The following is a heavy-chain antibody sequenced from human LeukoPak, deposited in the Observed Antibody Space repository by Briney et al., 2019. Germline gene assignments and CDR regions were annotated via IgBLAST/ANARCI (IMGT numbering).Heavy chain of an antibody. J-gene: IGHJ4*02. V-gene: IGHV1-2*02. D-gene: IGHD3-10*01. Sequence: ASVKVSCKASGYTFTGYYLHWVRQAPGQGLEWMGCVNPNSGDTNYAQKFQGRVTMTEDTSTDTAFMELSSLRSEDTAVYYCATTRGLITYYFDYWGQGTLVTVSS. CDR1: GYTFTGYY. CDR3: ATTRGLITYYFDY. CDR2: VNPNSGDT.